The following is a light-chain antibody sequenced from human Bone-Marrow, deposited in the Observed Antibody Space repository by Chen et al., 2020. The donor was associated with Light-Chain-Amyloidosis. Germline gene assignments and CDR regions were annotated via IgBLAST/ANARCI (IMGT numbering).Light chain of an antibody. Sequence: QSALTQPASVSGSPGQSITISCTGTSSDVCGDNHVSWYQQHPAKAPKLMIYEVTNRPSWVPDRFSGSKSDNTASLTISGLQTEDEADYFCSSYTITNTLVFGSGTRVTVL. V-gene: IGLV2-14*01. CDR1: SSDVCGDNH. CDR2: EVT. CDR3: SSYTITNTLV. J-gene: IGLJ1*01.